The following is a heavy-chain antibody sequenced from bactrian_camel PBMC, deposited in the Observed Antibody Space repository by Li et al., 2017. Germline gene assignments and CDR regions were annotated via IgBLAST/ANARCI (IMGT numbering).Heavy chain of an antibody. V-gene: IGHV3S1*01. Sequence: HVQLVESGGGSVQAEGSLRLSCVSSGLTGSKYCMRWMRQTQEKEREWVATVTAAGGVTYADSIKGRFTISRDNAKNTLYLQLNSLKTEDTAMYYCAKDRTDCSGGYCRRGQGTQVTVS. J-gene: IGHJ4*01. CDR3: AKDRTDCSGGYCR. D-gene: IGHD2*01. CDR1: GLTGSKYC. CDR2: VTAAGGVT.